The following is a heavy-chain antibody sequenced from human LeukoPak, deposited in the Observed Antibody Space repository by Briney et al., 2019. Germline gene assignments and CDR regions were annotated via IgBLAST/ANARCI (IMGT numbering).Heavy chain of an antibody. D-gene: IGHD3-3*01. J-gene: IGHJ4*02. V-gene: IGHV4-59*01. CDR3: ARGTIFGVVMGD. CDR1: GGSISSYY. CDR2: IYYSGST. Sequence: SETLSLTCTVSGGSISSYYWSWIRQPPGKGLEWIGYIYYSGSTNYNPSLKSRVTISVDTSKNQFSLKLSSVTAADTAVYYCARGTIFGVVMGDWGQGTLVTVSS.